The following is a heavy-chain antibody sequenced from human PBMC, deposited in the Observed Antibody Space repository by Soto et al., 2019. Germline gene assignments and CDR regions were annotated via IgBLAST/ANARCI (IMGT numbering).Heavy chain of an antibody. Sequence: GSLRLSCAASGFTFSIYSMNWVRQAPGKGLEWVSQIGGARSSTIYYADSVKGRFTISRDNAKNSLYLQMNSLRDEDTAVYYWARDFGYDDVWGQGTTVTVSS. CDR2: IGGARSSTI. J-gene: IGHJ6*02. V-gene: IGHV3-48*02. D-gene: IGHD3-22*01. CDR1: GFTFSIYS. CDR3: ARDFGYDDV.